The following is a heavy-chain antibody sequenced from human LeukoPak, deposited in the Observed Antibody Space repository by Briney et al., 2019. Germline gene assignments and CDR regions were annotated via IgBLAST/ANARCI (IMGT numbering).Heavy chain of an antibody. V-gene: IGHV3-23*01. CDR2: ISGGDGRT. J-gene: IGHJ4*02. CDR3: VAYDPLDF. Sequence: GGSLRLSCAASGFTFNSNAMGWVRQAPGKGLEWVSSISGGDGRTYYADPVKGRFSISRDNSKKTLYLQVNNLRTEDTAVYYCVAYDPLDFWDQGTLVSVSS. CDR1: GFTFNSNA. D-gene: IGHD3-22*01.